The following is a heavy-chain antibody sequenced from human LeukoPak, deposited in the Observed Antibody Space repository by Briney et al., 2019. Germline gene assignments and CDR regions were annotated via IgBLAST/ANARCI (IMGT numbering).Heavy chain of an antibody. CDR3: ARFSLSSSWYQYNWFDP. CDR1: GASISSYNW. CDR2: IYHSGST. Sequence: PSGTLSLTCAVSGASISSYNWWSWVRQPPGKGLEWIGEIYHSGSTNYNPSLKSRVTISVDTSKNQFSLKLSSVTAADTAVYYCARFSLSSSWYQYNWFDPWGQGTLVTVSS. V-gene: IGHV4-4*02. D-gene: IGHD6-13*01. J-gene: IGHJ5*02.